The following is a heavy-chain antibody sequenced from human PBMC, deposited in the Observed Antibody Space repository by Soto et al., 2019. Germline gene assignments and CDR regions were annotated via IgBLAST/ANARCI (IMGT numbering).Heavy chain of an antibody. CDR3: ARDSLSYSYGSFDY. D-gene: IGHD5-18*01. Sequence: GSLRLSCAASGFTFSSYGMHWVRQAPGKGLEWVAVIWYDGSNKYYADSVKGRFTISRDNSKNTLYLQMNSLRAEDTAVYYCARDSLSYSYGSFDYWGQGTLVTVSS. V-gene: IGHV3-33*01. J-gene: IGHJ4*02. CDR2: IWYDGSNK. CDR1: GFTFSSYG.